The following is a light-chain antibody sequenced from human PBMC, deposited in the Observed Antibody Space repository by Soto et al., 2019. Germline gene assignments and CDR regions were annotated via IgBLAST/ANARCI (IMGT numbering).Light chain of an antibody. V-gene: IGKV3-20*01. CDR3: QQYGRSGGPFT. Sequence: EIVLTQSPGTLSLSPGERATLSCRASQSVSSSYLAWYQQKPGQAPRLLIYGASSRATGVPDRFSSSGAGKDFTLNISTMETVDFAVYYCQQYGRSGGPFTFGQGTRLEIK. CDR2: GAS. CDR1: QSVSSSY. J-gene: IGKJ5*01.